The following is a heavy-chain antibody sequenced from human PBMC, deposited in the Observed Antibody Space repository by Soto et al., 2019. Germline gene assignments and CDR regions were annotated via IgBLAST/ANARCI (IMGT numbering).Heavy chain of an antibody. CDR1: GGSISSSSYY. J-gene: IGHJ4*02. D-gene: IGHD3-9*01. V-gene: IGHV3-30*03. Sequence: LSLTCTVSGGSISSSSYYWGWVRQAPGKGLEWVAVISYDGSQKFYADSVKGRFTISRDNSKNTVSLQMNSLRAEDTALYYCARDHYYDFLTGYYKFHYYFDSWGQGTLVTVSS. CDR2: ISYDGSQK. CDR3: ARDHYYDFLTGYYKFHYYFDS.